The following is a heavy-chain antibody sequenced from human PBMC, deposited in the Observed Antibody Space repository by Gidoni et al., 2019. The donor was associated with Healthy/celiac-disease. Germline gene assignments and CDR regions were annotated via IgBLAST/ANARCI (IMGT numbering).Heavy chain of an antibody. CDR1: GGSISSSNW. CDR3: ARYSAKPVGCDY. V-gene: IGHV4-4*02. J-gene: IGHJ4*02. Sequence: QVQLQESGPGLVKPSGTLSPTCAVSGGSISSSNWWSWVRQPPGKGLEWIGEIYHSGSTNYNPSLKSRVTISVDKSNNQFSLKLSSVTAADTAVYYCARYSAKPVGCDYWGQGTLVTVSS. D-gene: IGHD1-26*01. CDR2: IYHSGST.